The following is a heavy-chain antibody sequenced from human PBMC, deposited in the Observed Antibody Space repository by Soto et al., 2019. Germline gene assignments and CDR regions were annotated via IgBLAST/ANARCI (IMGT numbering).Heavy chain of an antibody. CDR1: GFTFSSYT. CDR2: SSDRRTGNT. CDR3: TTWLTAHFDY. J-gene: IGHJ4*02. V-gene: IGHV3-23*01. Sequence: VGSLRLSCAASGFTFSSYTLNWVRRAPGKGLEWVATSSDRRTGNTHYSDSVRGRFTLSRDYSRNILFLQMDSLRADDTALYYCTTWLTAHFDYWGRGTQVTVSS. D-gene: IGHD2-21*02.